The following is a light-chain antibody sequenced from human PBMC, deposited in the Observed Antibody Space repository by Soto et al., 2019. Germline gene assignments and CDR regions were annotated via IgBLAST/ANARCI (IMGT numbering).Light chain of an antibody. J-gene: IGKJ5*01. V-gene: IGKV1-5*01. CDR3: QQYNTYST. Sequence: QVTQPPSPLSRSGRDRATITCRASQSISNWLAWYQQKPGTAPKVLIYHASNLQSGVPSRFSGNGSGTEFTLTISSLQPDDFATYYCQQYNTYSTFGQGTRLEIK. CDR1: QSISNW. CDR2: HAS.